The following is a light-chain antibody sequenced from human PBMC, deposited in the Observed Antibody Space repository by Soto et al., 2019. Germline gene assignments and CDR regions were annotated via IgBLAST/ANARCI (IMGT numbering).Light chain of an antibody. Sequence: EIVLTQSPGTLSLSPGERATLSCRASQSVGSTYLAWYQHKPGQAPRLLIYGASSRATGIPDRFSGSGSGTDFTLTISRLEPEDFAVHYCQQYGSSPLITFGQGTRLEIK. CDR2: GAS. J-gene: IGKJ5*01. CDR1: QSVGSTY. V-gene: IGKV3-20*01. CDR3: QQYGSSPLIT.